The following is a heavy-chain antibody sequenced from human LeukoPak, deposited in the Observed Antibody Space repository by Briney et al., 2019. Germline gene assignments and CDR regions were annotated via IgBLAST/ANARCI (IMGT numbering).Heavy chain of an antibody. CDR3: ARDPEDIVVVPAASLKTYYYYYYGMDV. Sequence: SETLSLTCTGSGGSISSYYWSWIRQPPGKGLEWIGYIYYSGSTNYNPSLKSRVTISVDTSKNQFSLKLSSVTAADTAVYYCARDPEDIVVVPAASLKTYYYYYYGMDVWGQGTTVTVAS. CDR2: IYYSGST. J-gene: IGHJ6*02. D-gene: IGHD2-2*01. CDR1: GGSISSYY. V-gene: IGHV4-59*01.